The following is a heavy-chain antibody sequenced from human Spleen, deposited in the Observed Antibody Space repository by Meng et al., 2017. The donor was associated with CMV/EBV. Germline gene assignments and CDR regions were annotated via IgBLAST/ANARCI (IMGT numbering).Heavy chain of an antibody. CDR2: ISWDGGST. J-gene: IGHJ4*02. D-gene: IGHD3-10*01. V-gene: IGHV3-43D*04. CDR1: GFTFDDYG. Sequence: VVESGVVVSQPGGSLRLSCAASGFTFDDYGMHWVRQAPGKGLEWVSLISWDGGSTYYADSVKGRFTISRDNSKNSLYLQMNSLRAEDTALYYCAKDGSGSCDYWGQGTLVTVSS. CDR3: AKDGSGSCDY.